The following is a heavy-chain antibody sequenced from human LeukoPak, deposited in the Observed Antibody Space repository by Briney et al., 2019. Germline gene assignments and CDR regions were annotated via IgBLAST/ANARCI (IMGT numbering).Heavy chain of an antibody. D-gene: IGHD3-9*01. Sequence: GGSLRLSCAASGFTFSSYAMSWVRQAPGKGLEWVSAISGSGGSTYYADSVKGRFTISRDNSKNTLSLQMNSLRAEDTAVYYCAKDFGVYDILTGYYNSPFDYWGQGTLVTVSS. J-gene: IGHJ4*02. V-gene: IGHV3-23*01. CDR3: AKDFGVYDILTGYYNSPFDY. CDR1: GFTFSSYA. CDR2: ISGSGGST.